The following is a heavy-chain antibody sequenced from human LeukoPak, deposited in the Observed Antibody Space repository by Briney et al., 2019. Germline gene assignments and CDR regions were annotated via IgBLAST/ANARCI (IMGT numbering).Heavy chain of an antibody. V-gene: IGHV3-23*01. Sequence: GGSLRLSCAASGFTFNNYWMNWVRQAPGKGLEWVSAISGSGGSTYYADSVKGRFTISRDNSKNTLYLQMNSLRAEDTAVYYCARGNTAMAPDDYWGQGTLVTVSS. CDR2: ISGSGGST. CDR3: ARGNTAMAPDDY. CDR1: GFTFNNYW. D-gene: IGHD5-18*01. J-gene: IGHJ4*02.